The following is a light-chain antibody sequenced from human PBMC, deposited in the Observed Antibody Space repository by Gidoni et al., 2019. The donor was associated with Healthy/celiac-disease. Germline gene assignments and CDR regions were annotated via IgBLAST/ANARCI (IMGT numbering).Light chain of an antibody. CDR1: SSDVGGYNY. V-gene: IGLV2-14*01. CDR3: SSYTSSSTPYVV. Sequence: QSALTQPASVSGSPVQSITISCTGTSSDVGGYNYVSWYQQHPGKAPNLMIYEVSNRPSGVSNRFSGSKSGNTASLTISGLQAEDEADYYCSSYTSSSTPYVVFGGGTKLTVL. CDR2: EVS. J-gene: IGLJ2*01.